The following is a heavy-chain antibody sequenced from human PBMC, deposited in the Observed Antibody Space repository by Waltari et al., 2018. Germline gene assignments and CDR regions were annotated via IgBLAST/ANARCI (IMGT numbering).Heavy chain of an antibody. V-gene: IGHV4-59*08. CDR2: IYYSGSP. Sequence: QVQLQESGPGLVKPSETLSLTCSVSGASISSSYWSWIRQPPGKGLEWIGYIYYSGSPNTNPSLNSRVTMSMDTSKDQFSLQLTSVTAADTAVYYCARLVSGAVYFDYWGQGALVTVSS. CDR1: GASISSSY. CDR3: ARLVSGAVYFDY. J-gene: IGHJ4*02.